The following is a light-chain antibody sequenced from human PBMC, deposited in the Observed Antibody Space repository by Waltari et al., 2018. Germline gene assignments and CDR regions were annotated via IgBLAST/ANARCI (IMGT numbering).Light chain of an antibody. J-gene: IGKJ2*01. CDR1: QSVSNNY. Sequence: EIVLTQSPATLSLSPGDRATLPCRASQSVSNNYLAWYPQKPGHAPRLLMYVASTRATGIPDRFSGSWSGTDFTLTISRLEPEDFAVYYCQQYVTSLYTFGQGTKLEIK. V-gene: IGKV3-20*01. CDR3: QQYVTSLYT. CDR2: VAS.